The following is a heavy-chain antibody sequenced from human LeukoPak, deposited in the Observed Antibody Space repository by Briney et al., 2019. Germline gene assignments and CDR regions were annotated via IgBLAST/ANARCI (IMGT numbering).Heavy chain of an antibody. V-gene: IGHV7-4-1*02. J-gene: IGHJ4*02. CDR2: INTNTGNP. CDR1: GYTFTRYA. D-gene: IGHD6-13*01. Sequence: GASVKVSCKASGYTFTRYAMNWVRQAPGQGLEWMGWINTNTGNPTYAQGFTGRFVFSLDTSVSTAYLQISSLKASDTAMYYCARPHSPGAYSSWYSVAFDYWGQGTLVTVSS. CDR3: ARPHSPGAYSSWYSVAFDY.